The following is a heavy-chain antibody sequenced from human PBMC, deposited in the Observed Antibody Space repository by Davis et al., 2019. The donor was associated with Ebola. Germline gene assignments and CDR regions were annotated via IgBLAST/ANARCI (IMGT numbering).Heavy chain of an antibody. J-gene: IGHJ3*02. D-gene: IGHD3-22*01. Sequence: GESLKISCAASGFTFSSYSMNWVRQAPGKGLEWVSYISSSSTIYYADSVKGRFTISRDNAKNSLYLQMNSLRDEDTAVYYCARAPYYYDSSGWGAFDIWGQGTMVTVSS. CDR3: ARAPYYYDSSGWGAFDI. CDR1: GFTFSSYS. V-gene: IGHV3-48*02. CDR2: ISSSSTI.